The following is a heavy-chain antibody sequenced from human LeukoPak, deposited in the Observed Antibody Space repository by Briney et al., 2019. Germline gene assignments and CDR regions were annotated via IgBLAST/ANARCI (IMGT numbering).Heavy chain of an antibody. V-gene: IGHV3-23*01. J-gene: IGHJ4*02. CDR1: GFTFSKHG. CDR2: ISGNSRTT. Sequence: PGGSLRLSCAASGFTFSKHGMTELRQAPGKGLEWVSFISGNSRTTYYADSVKGRFTISRGNSENTLYLQMNSLRAEDTAVYYCAKVGSSGGFEDYWGQGTLVTVSS. D-gene: IGHD3-10*01. CDR3: AKVGSSGGFEDY.